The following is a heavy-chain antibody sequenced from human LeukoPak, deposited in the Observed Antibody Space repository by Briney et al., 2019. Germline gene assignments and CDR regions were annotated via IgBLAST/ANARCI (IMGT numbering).Heavy chain of an antibody. CDR3: AREGGPYRPLDY. J-gene: IGHJ4*02. CDR1: GGSITNTNY. V-gene: IGHV4-4*02. Sequence: SETPSLTCGVSGGSITNTNYWTWVRQPPGKGLEWIGEVNLQGSTNYNPSLMGRVAISVDTSENHISLQLTSVTAADTAVYYCAREGGPYRPLDYSGQGTLVTVSS. CDR2: VNLQGST.